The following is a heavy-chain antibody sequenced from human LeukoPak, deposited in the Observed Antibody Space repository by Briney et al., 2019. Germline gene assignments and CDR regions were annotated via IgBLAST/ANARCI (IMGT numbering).Heavy chain of an antibody. CDR1: GYRFTSYW. J-gene: IGHJ5*02. Sequence: GESLKISFKGSGYRFTSYWIGWGRRMPGKGVGWMGIIYPGDSDTRYSPSFQGQVTISADKSISTAYLQWSSLKASDTAMYYCARLMVPQGGNWFDPWGQGTLVTVSS. D-gene: IGHD4/OR15-4a*01. CDR2: IYPGDSDT. V-gene: IGHV5-51*01. CDR3: ARLMVPQGGNWFDP.